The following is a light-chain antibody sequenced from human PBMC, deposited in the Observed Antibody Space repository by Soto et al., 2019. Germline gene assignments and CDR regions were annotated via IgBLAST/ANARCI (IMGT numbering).Light chain of an antibody. V-gene: IGLV3-21*02. CDR1: DNGSKP. Sequence: SYELTQPPSVSVAPGQTARITCGGSDNGSKPVHWYQQKPCQAPVLVVFDNSDRASGIPERLSGSNSGKTATLTSSRVEAGDEADYYCQVWDSSSDRLVVFGGGTKLTVL. J-gene: IGLJ2*01. CDR2: DNS. CDR3: QVWDSSSDRLVV.